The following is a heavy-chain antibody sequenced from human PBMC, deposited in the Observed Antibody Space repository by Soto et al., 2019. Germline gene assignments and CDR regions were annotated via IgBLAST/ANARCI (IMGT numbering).Heavy chain of an antibody. V-gene: IGHV3-23*01. CDR3: AKGNSWSPARVLDI. CDR2: ISGSAGST. CDR1: GFTFRSYA. J-gene: IGHJ3*02. Sequence: EVQLLESGGGLVQPGGSLRLSCAASGFTFRSYAMNWFRQAPGKWLEWVSAISGSAGSTYYADSVKGRFTISRDTSKNTRYLQMNSLRAEDTDVYYCAKGNSWSPARVLDIWVQGTMVTVSS. D-gene: IGHD1-7*01.